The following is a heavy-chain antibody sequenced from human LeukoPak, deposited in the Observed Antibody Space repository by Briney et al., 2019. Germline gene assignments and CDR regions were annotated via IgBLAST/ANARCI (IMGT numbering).Heavy chain of an antibody. Sequence: GGSLRLSCEVSGFTFSNYWMHWVRQAPGKGLVWVSRISNDGITTTYADSVKGRFTISRDNAKNSLFLHMNSLRAEDTAVYYCARGPYYDFWSGYYIGWFDPWGQGTLVTVSS. D-gene: IGHD3-3*01. CDR3: ARGPYYDFWSGYYIGWFDP. J-gene: IGHJ5*02. CDR2: ISNDGITT. V-gene: IGHV3-74*03. CDR1: GFTFSNYW.